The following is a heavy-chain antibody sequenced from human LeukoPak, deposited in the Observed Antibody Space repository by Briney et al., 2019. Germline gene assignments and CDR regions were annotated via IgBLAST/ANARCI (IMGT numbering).Heavy chain of an antibody. D-gene: IGHD2-15*01. CDR3: ARDLRYCSGGSCRGYGKLDY. CDR2: INHSGST. Sequence: SETLSLTCAVYGGSFSGYYWSWIRQPPGKGLEWIGEINHSGSTNYNPSLKSRVTISVDTSKNQFSLMPSSVTAADTAVYYCARDLRYCSGGSCRGYGKLDYWGQGTLVTVSS. V-gene: IGHV4-34*01. J-gene: IGHJ4*02. CDR1: GGSFSGYY.